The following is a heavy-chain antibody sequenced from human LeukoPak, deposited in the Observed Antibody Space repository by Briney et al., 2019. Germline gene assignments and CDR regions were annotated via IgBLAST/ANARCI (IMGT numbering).Heavy chain of an antibody. CDR1: GGSLSSYY. D-gene: IGHD2-2*01. Sequence: SETLSLTCSVSGGSLSSYYWSWIRQSPGKGLEWIGYIFSSGSTNYNPSLKSRVTMSVDTSKNQFSLKLTSVTAADTAIYYCVRHYCSSTRCYSFSDWGQGPLVTVSS. V-gene: IGHV4-59*08. J-gene: IGHJ4*02. CDR2: IFSSGST. CDR3: VRHYCSSTRCYSFSD.